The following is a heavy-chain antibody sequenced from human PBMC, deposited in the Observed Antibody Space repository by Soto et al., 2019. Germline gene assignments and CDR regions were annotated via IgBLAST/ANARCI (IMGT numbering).Heavy chain of an antibody. Sequence: ASVKVSCKASGYIFTRYTMNWVRQAPGQRLEWMGWINPDNGNTKSSQKFQDRVIITRDTSASTAYMDLSSLRSEDTAVYYCARGIATGQLDPWGQGTLVTVSS. J-gene: IGHJ5*02. CDR1: GYIFTRYT. D-gene: IGHD2-15*01. CDR3: ARGIATGQLDP. V-gene: IGHV1-3*01. CDR2: INPDNGNT.